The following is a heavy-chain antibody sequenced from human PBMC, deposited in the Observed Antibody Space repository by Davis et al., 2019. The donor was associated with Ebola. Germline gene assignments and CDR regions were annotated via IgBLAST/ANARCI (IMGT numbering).Heavy chain of an antibody. CDR1: GGSISTYY. J-gene: IGHJ4*02. CDR2: IHYSGTT. CDR3: ARQSVEMATISHFNY. V-gene: IGHV4-59*08. Sequence: GSLRLSCTVSGGSISTYYWSWIRQPPGKGLEWIGYIHYSGTTSYNPSLKSRVSISVDTSKNQVSLKLRSATAADTAMYYCARQSVEMATISHFNYWGQGTLVTVSS. D-gene: IGHD5-24*01.